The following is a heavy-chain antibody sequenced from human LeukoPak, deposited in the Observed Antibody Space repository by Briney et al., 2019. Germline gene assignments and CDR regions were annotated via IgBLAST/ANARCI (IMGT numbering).Heavy chain of an antibody. CDR1: GYTFTGYY. Sequence: ASVKVSCKASGYTFTGYYMHWVRQAPGQGLEWMGWINPNSGGTNYAQKFQGRVTMTRDTSISTAYMELSRLRSDDTAVYYCARDMPSIGPRAPRRVHGSGSYYSYWGQGTLVTVSS. CDR3: ARDMPSIGPRAPRRVHGSGSYYSY. CDR2: INPNSGGT. V-gene: IGHV1-2*02. D-gene: IGHD3-10*01. J-gene: IGHJ4*02.